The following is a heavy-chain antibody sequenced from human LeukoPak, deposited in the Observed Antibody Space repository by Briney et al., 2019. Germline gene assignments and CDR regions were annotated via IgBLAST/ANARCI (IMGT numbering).Heavy chain of an antibody. CDR3: ARVGYCSGGSCYSGAFDI. D-gene: IGHD2-15*01. Sequence: PSETLSLTCTVSGGSISSSSYYWGWIRQPPGKGLEWIGSIYYTGSTYYSPSLKSRVTISLDTSKNEFSLKLSSVTAADTAVYYCARVGYCSGGSCYSGAFDIWGQGTMVTVSS. V-gene: IGHV4-39*07. J-gene: IGHJ3*02. CDR1: GGSISSSSYY. CDR2: IYYTGST.